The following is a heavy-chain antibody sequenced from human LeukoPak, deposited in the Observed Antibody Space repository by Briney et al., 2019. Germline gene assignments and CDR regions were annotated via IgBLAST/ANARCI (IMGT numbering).Heavy chain of an antibody. Sequence: PSETLSLTCAVYGGSFSGYYWSWIRQPPGKGLEWIGEINHSGSTNYNPSLKSRVTISVDTSKNQFSLKLSSVTAADTAVYYCARVKWVVKKMGNDAFDIWGQGTMVTVSS. V-gene: IGHV4-34*01. D-gene: IGHD6-19*01. CDR3: ARVKWVVKKMGNDAFDI. J-gene: IGHJ3*02. CDR1: GGSFSGYY. CDR2: INHSGST.